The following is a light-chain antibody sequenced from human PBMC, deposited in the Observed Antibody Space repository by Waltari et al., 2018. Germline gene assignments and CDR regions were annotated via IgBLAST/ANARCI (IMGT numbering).Light chain of an antibody. Sequence: DIVMTQSPLSLPVTPGEPASISCRSSQSLLYSNGYNYLDWYLQKPGQSPQLLIYLASHRASGVPDRFSGSGSGTDFTLKISRVEAEDVGIYYCMQARQTPDTFGQGTKLEIK. CDR3: MQARQTPDT. J-gene: IGKJ2*01. CDR1: QSLLYSNGYNY. CDR2: LAS. V-gene: IGKV2-28*01.